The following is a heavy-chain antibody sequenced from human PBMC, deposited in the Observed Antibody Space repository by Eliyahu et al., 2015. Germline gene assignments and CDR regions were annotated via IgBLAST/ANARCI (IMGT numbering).Heavy chain of an antibody. D-gene: IGHD3-16*02. CDR2: ISASGVST. V-gene: IGHV3-23*02. Sequence: AAVGFTFSSYAMSWVRQAPGKGLEWVSAISASGVSTYYGDSVEGRFTILRDDSKSTLFLQMDSLRVDDTAVYYCAKPTDRLAEFDCWGQGTLVTVSS. CDR3: AKPTDRLAEFDC. CDR1: GFTFSSYA. J-gene: IGHJ4*02.